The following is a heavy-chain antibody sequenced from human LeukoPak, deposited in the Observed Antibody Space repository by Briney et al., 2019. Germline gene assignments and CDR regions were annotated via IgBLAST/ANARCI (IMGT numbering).Heavy chain of an antibody. CDR1: GFTFSSYG. D-gene: IGHD3-9*01. CDR2: ISYDGSNK. J-gene: IGHJ4*02. V-gene: IGHV3-30*03. Sequence: GGSLRLSCAASGFTFSSYGMHWVRQAPGKGLEWVAVISYDGSNKYYADSVKGRFTISRDNSKNTLYLQMNSLRADDTAVYYCARLEPGKPILTGYLGVDYWGQGTLVTVSS. CDR3: ARLEPGKPILTGYLGVDY.